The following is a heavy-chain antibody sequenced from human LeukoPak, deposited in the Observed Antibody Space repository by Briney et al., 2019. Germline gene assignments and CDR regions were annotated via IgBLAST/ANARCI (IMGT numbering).Heavy chain of an antibody. J-gene: IGHJ4*02. Sequence: SETLSLTCTVSGGSVSSGSYYWSWIRQPPGKGLEWIGYIYYSGSTDYNPSLKSRVTISIDASKNQFSLRLRSVTAADTAVYYCARAAIGSNSEFDYWGQGTLVTVSS. CDR3: ARAAIGSNSEFDY. V-gene: IGHV4-61*01. CDR2: IYYSGST. D-gene: IGHD4-23*01. CDR1: GGSVSSGSYY.